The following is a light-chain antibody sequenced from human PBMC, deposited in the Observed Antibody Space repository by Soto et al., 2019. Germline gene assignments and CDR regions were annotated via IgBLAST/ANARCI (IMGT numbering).Light chain of an antibody. CDR1: SSNVGSNT. J-gene: IGLJ2*01. Sequence: QLVLTQPPSASGAPGQRVTISCSGSSSNVGSNTVSWYQQFPGTAPKLLIHSNNKRPSGVPDRFSGSKSGTSASLAISGLQSEDEADYYCQAWDSSTVVFGGGTQLTVL. CDR2: SNN. V-gene: IGLV1-44*01. CDR3: QAWDSSTVV.